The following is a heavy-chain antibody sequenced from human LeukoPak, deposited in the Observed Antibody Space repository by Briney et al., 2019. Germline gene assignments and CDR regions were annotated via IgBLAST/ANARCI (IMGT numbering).Heavy chain of an antibody. Sequence: SETLSLTFTVSRGSISSYYWSWIRQPPGNQLQWIGNSYYSVITNYNPSLKSRVPISVDTSKNQFSLKLSSVTAADTAVYYCASAAYTIFGVVDGWFAPWGQGTLVTVSS. J-gene: IGHJ5*02. CDR1: RGSISSYY. D-gene: IGHD3-3*01. CDR2: SYYSVIT. V-gene: IGHV4-59*01. CDR3: ASAAYTIFGVVDGWFAP.